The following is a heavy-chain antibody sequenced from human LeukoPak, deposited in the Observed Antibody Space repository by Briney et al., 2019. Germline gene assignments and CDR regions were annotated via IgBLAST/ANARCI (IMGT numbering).Heavy chain of an antibody. CDR2: ISSSSTYI. D-gene: IGHD2/OR15-2a*01. CDR3: ASELGTHYYFFDY. J-gene: IGHJ4*02. CDR1: GFTFSTYS. Sequence: GGSLRLSCAASGFTFSTYSMNWVRQAPGKGLEWVSSISSSSTYIYYADSVKGRFTISRDNAKNSLYLQMNSLRAEDTAVYYRASELGTHYYFFDYWGQGTLVTVSS. V-gene: IGHV3-21*01.